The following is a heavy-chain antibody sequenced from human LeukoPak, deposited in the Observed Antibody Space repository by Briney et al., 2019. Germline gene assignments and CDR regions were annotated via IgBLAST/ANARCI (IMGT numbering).Heavy chain of an antibody. V-gene: IGHV4-30-4*01. CDR1: GGSISSGDYY. CDR3: ASTVVPAAMLTFDY. D-gene: IGHD2-2*01. Sequence: PSRTLSLTCTASGGSISSGDYYWSWIRQPPGKGLEWIGNIYYSGSTYYNPSLKSRVTISVDTSKNQFSLKLSSVTAADTAVYYCASTVVPAAMLTFDYWGQGTLVTVSS. J-gene: IGHJ4*02. CDR2: IYYSGST.